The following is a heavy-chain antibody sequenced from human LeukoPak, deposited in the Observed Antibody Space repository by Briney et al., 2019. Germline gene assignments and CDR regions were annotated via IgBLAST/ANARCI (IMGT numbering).Heavy chain of an antibody. D-gene: IGHD3-3*01. J-gene: IGHJ4*02. CDR2: INHSGST. CDR3: ARGGAYYDFWSGRNPRKYYFDY. Sequence: PSETLSLTCTVSGGSISSYYWSWIRQPPGKGLEWIGEINHSGSTNYNPSLKSRVTISVDTSKNQFSLKLSSVTAADTAVYYCARGGAYYDFWSGRNPRKYYFDYWGQGTLVTVSS. V-gene: IGHV4-34*01. CDR1: GGSISSYY.